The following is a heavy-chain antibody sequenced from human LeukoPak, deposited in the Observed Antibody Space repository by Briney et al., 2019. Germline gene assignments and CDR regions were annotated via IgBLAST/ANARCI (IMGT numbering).Heavy chain of an antibody. CDR1: GFTFSSYW. Sequence: PGGSLRLSCAASGFTFSSYWMSWVRQAPGKGLEWVANIKQDGSEKYYVDSVKGRFTISRDNAKNSLYLQMNSLRAEDRAVYYCARDRESIVVVPAADNAVNSGYDPPLHWGQGTLVTVSS. D-gene: IGHD2-2*01. CDR3: ARDRESIVVVPAADNAVNSGYDPPLH. V-gene: IGHV3-7*01. J-gene: IGHJ4*02. CDR2: IKQDGSEK.